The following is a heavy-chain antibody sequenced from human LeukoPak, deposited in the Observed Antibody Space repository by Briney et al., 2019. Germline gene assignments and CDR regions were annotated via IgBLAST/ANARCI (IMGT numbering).Heavy chain of an antibody. D-gene: IGHD3-10*01. V-gene: IGHV1-2*02. Sequence: GASVKVSCKASGYTFTGYYMHWVRQAPGQGLEWMGWINPNSGGTNYAQKFQGRVTMTRDTSISTAYMELSRLRSDDTAVYYCASLITMVREDAFDIWGQGTMVTVSS. CDR3: ASLITMVREDAFDI. J-gene: IGHJ3*02. CDR1: GYTFTGYY. CDR2: INPNSGGT.